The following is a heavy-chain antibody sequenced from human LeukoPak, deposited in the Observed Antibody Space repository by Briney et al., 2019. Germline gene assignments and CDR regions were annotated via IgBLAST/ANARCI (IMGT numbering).Heavy chain of an antibody. Sequence: SETLALTCTVSGGSISSYYWSWIRQPAGKGLEWVGRIYSSGSTNDNPSLKSRVTMSVDTSKNQFSLKLTSVTAADTAVYYCARARSGSLDYWGQGTLVTVSS. CDR2: IYSSGST. CDR3: ARARSGSLDY. CDR1: GGSISSYY. J-gene: IGHJ4*02. V-gene: IGHV4-4*07. D-gene: IGHD1-26*01.